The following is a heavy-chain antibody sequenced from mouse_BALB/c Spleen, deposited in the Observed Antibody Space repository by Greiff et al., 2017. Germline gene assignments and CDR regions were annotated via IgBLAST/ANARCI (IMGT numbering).Heavy chain of an antibody. V-gene: IGHV1-87*01. D-gene: IGHD2-12*01. CDR3: AKSYDFAY. J-gene: IGHJ3*01. CDR2: IYPGDGDT. Sequence: QVQLQQSGAELARPGASVKLSCKASGYTFTSYWMQWVKQRPGQGLEWIGAIYPGDGDTRYTQKFKGKATLTADKSSSTAYMQLSSLASEDSAVYYCAKSYDFAYWGQGTLVTVSA. CDR1: GYTFTSYW.